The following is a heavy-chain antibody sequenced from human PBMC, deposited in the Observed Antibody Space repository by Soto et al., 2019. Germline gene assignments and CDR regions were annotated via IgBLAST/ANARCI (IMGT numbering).Heavy chain of an antibody. CDR1: GGSFSGYY. V-gene: IGHV4-34*01. CDR3: ASGRYYGSGSYRPYFDY. Sequence: SETLSLTCAVYGGSFSGYYWSWIRQPPGKGLEWIGEINHSGSTNYNPSLKSRVTISVDTSKNQFSLKLSSVTAADTAVYYCASGRYYGSGSYRPYFDYWGQGTLVTVSS. J-gene: IGHJ4*02. CDR2: INHSGST. D-gene: IGHD3-10*01.